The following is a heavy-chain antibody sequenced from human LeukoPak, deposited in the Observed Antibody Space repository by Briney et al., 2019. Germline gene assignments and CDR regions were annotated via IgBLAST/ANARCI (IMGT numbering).Heavy chain of an antibody. CDR2: ISGSGDAT. CDR1: GFTFSNYA. J-gene: IGHJ4*02. CDR3: VRSSASKYDY. V-gene: IGHV3-64D*06. D-gene: IGHD2-2*01. Sequence: GGSLRLSCSASGFTFSNYAMHWVRQAPGKGPQHVSTISGSGDATHYTDSMKGRFIISRDNSGNTLYLQMSGLRSEDTAVYYCVRSSASKYDYWGQGTLVTVSS.